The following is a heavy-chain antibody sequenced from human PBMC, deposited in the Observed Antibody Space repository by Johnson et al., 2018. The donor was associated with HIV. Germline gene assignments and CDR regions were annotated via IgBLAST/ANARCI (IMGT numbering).Heavy chain of an antibody. CDR3: ARDRGYWDAFDV. J-gene: IGHJ3*01. CDR2: IKEDGREK. Sequence: VQLVESGGSVVRPGGSLRLSCAASGFTFSSYWMSWVRQAPGKGLEWVANIKEDGREKYYADSVKGRFTISRDNSKNTLYLQMNSLRAEDTAVYYCARDRGYWDAFDVWGQGTMVTVSS. D-gene: IGHD3-22*01. CDR1: GFTFSSYW. V-gene: IGHV3-7*01.